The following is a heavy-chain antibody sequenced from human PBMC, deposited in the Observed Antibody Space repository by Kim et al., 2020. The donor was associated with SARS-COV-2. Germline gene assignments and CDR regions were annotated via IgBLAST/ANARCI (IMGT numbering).Heavy chain of an antibody. D-gene: IGHD1-26*01. V-gene: IGHV3-33*01. CDR3: ARGRYSGSYLDY. J-gene: IGHJ4*02. Sequence: YYTDSVKGRFTISRENSKNTLYLQMNSLGAEDTAVYYCARGRYSGSYLDYWGQGTLVTVSS.